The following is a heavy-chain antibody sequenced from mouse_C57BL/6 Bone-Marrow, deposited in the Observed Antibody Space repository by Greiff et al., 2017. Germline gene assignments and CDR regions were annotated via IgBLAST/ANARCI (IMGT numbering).Heavy chain of an antibody. CDR3: TTRFMDY. CDR2: IDPEDGDT. Sequence: VQLQQSGAELVKPGASVKLSCTASGFNIKDYYMHWVKQRTEQGLEWIGRIDPEDGDTEYASKFQGKATITADTSSNTAYLQLSSLTSEDTAVYYCTTRFMDYWGQGTSVTVSS. J-gene: IGHJ4*01. CDR1: GFNIKDYY. V-gene: IGHV14-1*01.